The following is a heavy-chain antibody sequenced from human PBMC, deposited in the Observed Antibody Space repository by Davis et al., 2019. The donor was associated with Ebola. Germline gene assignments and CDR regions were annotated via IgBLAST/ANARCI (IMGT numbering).Heavy chain of an antibody. CDR3: ATQVGSMVRERPGWFDP. CDR2: IYYSGST. V-gene: IGHV4-39*07. Sequence: PSETLSLTCTVSGGSISSSSYYWGWIRQPPGKGLEWIGSIYYSGSTYYNPSLKSRVTISVDTSKNQFSLKLSSVTAADTAVYYCATQVGSMVRERPGWFDPWGQGTLVTVSS. D-gene: IGHD3-10*01. J-gene: IGHJ5*02. CDR1: GGSISSSSYY.